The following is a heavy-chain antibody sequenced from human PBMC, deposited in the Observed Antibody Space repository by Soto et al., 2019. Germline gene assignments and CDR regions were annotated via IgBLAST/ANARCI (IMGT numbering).Heavy chain of an antibody. D-gene: IGHD1-26*01. CDR1: GYTFTSYG. Sequence: ASVKVSCKASGYTFTSYGISWVRQAPGQGLEWMGWISAYNGNRNYAQKVQGRVTMTTDTSTSTAYMELRSLRSDDTAVCYCARDWKEKVGATFYYWGQGALVTVSS. J-gene: IGHJ4*02. V-gene: IGHV1-18*01. CDR2: ISAYNGNR. CDR3: ARDWKEKVGATFYY.